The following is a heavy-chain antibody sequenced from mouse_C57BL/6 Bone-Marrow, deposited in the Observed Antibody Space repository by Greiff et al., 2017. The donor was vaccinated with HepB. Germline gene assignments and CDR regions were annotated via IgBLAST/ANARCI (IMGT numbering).Heavy chain of an antibody. J-gene: IGHJ2*01. CDR3: VRDGAITTVVETYYFDY. D-gene: IGHD1-1*01. Sequence: DVKLVESGGGLVQPKGSLKLSCAASGFTFNTYAMHWVRQAPGKGLEWVARIRSKSSNYATYYADSVKDRFTISRDDSQSMLYLQMNNLKTEDTAMYYCVRDGAITTVVETYYFDYWGQGTTLTVSS. CDR1: GFTFNTYA. V-gene: IGHV10-3*01. CDR2: IRSKSSNYAT.